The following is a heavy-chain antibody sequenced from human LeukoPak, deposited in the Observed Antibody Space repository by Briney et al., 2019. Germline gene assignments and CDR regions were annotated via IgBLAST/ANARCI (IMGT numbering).Heavy chain of an antibody. CDR3: AKDRYCSSTSCLFDY. D-gene: IGHD2-2*01. V-gene: IGHV3-23*01. CDR1: GFSFRNYW. Sequence: GGSLRLSCVASGFSFRNYWMSWVRQAPGKGLEWVSAISGSGGSTYYADSVKGRFTISRDNSKNTLYLQMNSLRAEDTAVYYCAKDRYCSSTSCLFDYWGQGTLVTVSS. CDR2: ISGSGGST. J-gene: IGHJ4*02.